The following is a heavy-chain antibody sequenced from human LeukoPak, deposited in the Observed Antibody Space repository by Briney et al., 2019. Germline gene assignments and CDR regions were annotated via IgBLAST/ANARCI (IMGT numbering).Heavy chain of an antibody. D-gene: IGHD4-17*01. V-gene: IGHV4-30-4*08. CDR3: ARLGGATVTTHNFDY. Sequence: SETLSLTCTVSGGSISSGDYYWSWIRQPPGKGLEWIGYIYYSGSTYYNPPLKSRVTISVDTSKNQFSLKLSSVTAADTAVYYCARLGGATVTTHNFDYWGQGTLVTVSS. CDR1: GGSISSGDYY. CDR2: IYYSGST. J-gene: IGHJ4*02.